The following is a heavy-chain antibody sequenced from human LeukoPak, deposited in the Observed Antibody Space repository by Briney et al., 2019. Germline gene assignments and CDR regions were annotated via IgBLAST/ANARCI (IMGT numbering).Heavy chain of an antibody. J-gene: IGHJ5*02. CDR1: GGSISSGGYY. Sequence: SETLSLTCTVSGGSISSGGYYWSWIRQPPGKGLEWIGYIYHSGSTYYNPSLKSRVTISVDRSKNQFSLKLSSVTAADTAVYYCARKVVPAASGGGVNWFDPWGQGTLVTVSS. CDR2: IYHSGST. D-gene: IGHD2-2*01. CDR3: ARKVVPAASGGGVNWFDP. V-gene: IGHV4-30-2*01.